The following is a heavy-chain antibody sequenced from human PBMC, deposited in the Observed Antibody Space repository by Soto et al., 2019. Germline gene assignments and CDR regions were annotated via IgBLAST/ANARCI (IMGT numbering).Heavy chain of an antibody. CDR1: GGTFSSYA. CDR3: ARPPGYISDWYYFDL. Sequence: ASVKVSCKASGGTFSSYAISWVRQAPGQGFEWMGRISPKSGGTNYAQKFEGRVTMTWDTSLKTAYMELSSLISEDTAVYYCARPPGYISDWYYFDLWGQGTLVTVSS. V-gene: IGHV1-2*02. D-gene: IGHD3-9*01. CDR2: ISPKSGGT. J-gene: IGHJ4*02.